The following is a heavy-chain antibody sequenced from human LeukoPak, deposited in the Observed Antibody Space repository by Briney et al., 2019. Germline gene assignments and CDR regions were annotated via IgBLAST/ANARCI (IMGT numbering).Heavy chain of an antibody. Sequence: PGGSLILSCAASGFTFSSYGMHWVRQAPGKGLEWVAVIWYDGSNKYYADSVKGRFTISRDNSKNTLYLQMNSLRAEDTAVYYCAGAEQLWIEYFQHWGQGTLVTVSS. CDR2: IWYDGSNK. CDR3: AGAEQLWIEYFQH. D-gene: IGHD5-18*01. V-gene: IGHV3-33*01. CDR1: GFTFSSYG. J-gene: IGHJ1*01.